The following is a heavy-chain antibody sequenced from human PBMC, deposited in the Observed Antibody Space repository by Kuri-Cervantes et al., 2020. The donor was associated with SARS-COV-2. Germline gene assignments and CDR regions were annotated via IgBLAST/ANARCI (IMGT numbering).Heavy chain of an antibody. CDR2: IIPYFGVA. CDR3: ARHCSGGSCYSTHYYYGMDV. CDR1: GGTFSSYA. V-gene: IGHV1-69*10. D-gene: IGHD2-15*01. Sequence: SVKVSCKASGGTFSSYAISWVRQAPGQGLEWMGGIIPYFGVANYAQKLQGRVTITADKSTSTAYMEVSSLRSEDTAVYYCARHCSGGSCYSTHYYYGMDVWGQGTTVTVSS. J-gene: IGHJ6*02.